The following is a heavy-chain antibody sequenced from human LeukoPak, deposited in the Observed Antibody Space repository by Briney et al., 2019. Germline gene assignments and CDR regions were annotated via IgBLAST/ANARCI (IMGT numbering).Heavy chain of an antibody. J-gene: IGHJ4*02. D-gene: IGHD6-6*01. CDR1: RFTFSSYA. CDR3: AKDYYSSSSGYFDY. CDR2: FTGSGDNT. Sequence: GGSLRLSCAASRFTFSSYAMSWVRQAPGKGLEWVSVFTGSGDNTYYADSVKGRFTISRDNSKNTLYLQMNSLRAEDTALYYCAKDYYSSSSGYFDYWGQGTLVTVSS. V-gene: IGHV3-23*01.